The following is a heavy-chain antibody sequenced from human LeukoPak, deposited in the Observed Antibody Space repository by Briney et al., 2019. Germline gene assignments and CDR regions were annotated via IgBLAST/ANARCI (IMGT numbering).Heavy chain of an antibody. D-gene: IGHD3-10*01. CDR1: GFTFSSYA. Sequence: GGSLRLSCAASGFTFSSYAMSWVRQAPGKGLEWVSAISGSGGSTYYADSVKGRFTISRDNSKNTLYLQVNSLRAEDTAVYYCAKDAVRGSGIESYYYYGMDVWGQGTTVTVSS. J-gene: IGHJ6*02. CDR3: AKDAVRGSGIESYYYYGMDV. CDR2: ISGSGGST. V-gene: IGHV3-23*01.